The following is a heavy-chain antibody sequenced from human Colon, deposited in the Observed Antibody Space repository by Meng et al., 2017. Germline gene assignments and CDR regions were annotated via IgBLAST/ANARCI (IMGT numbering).Heavy chain of an antibody. CDR1: GGFFSGYD. CDR3: ARGRGSYSSIDF. Sequence: QVQLVQGGAGLLKPSESLYVTCAVYGGFFSGYDWSWIRQPPGKGLEWIGEINHSGSTNYNPSLKSRVTISVDTSKNHFSLNLTSVTAADTAVYYCARGRGSYSSIDFWGQGTLVTVSS. D-gene: IGHD1-26*01. CDR2: INHSGST. J-gene: IGHJ4*02. V-gene: IGHV4-34*01.